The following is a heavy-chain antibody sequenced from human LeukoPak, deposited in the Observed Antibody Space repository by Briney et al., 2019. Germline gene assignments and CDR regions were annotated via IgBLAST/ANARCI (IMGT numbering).Heavy chain of an antibody. V-gene: IGHV4-4*07. CDR1: GGSISTYY. CDR3: AREGLRSDFDY. Sequence: KPSETLSLTCTVSGGSISTYYWSWIRQPAGRGLEWIGRIYASGSTNYNPSLKSRVTMSVDTSKNQFSLKLSSVTAADTAVCYCAREGLRSDFDYWGQGTLVTVSS. CDR2: IYASGST. J-gene: IGHJ4*02. D-gene: IGHD4-17*01.